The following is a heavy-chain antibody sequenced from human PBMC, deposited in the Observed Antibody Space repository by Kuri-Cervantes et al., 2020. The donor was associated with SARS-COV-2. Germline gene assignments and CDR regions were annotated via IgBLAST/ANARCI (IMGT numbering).Heavy chain of an antibody. J-gene: IGHJ3*02. CDR3: SLVATRPPRRDAFDI. V-gene: IGHV1-69*10. CDR2: INPNSGGT. D-gene: IGHD5-12*01. Sequence: SVQVSCKASGGSFISYAISWVRQAAGQGLEWMGWINPNSGGTNYAQKSQGRVTITADKSTSTAYMELGSLRSEDTAVYYCSLVATRPPRRDAFDIWGQGTMVTVSS. CDR1: GGSFISYA.